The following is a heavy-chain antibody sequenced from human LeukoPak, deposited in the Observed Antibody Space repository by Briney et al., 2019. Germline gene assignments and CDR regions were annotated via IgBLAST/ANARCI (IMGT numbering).Heavy chain of an antibody. J-gene: IGHJ4*02. Sequence: GGSLRLSCAASGFTFTTYAMSWVRQAPGKGREGASAIGDSGGTTYYADSVKGHFIISRDNSRNTLYLQMNSLRAEDTAMYYCAKYRYCTTTSCPGVFDYWGRGTLVTVSS. V-gene: IGHV3-23*01. CDR3: AKYRYCTTTSCPGVFDY. CDR1: GFTFTTYA. CDR2: IGDSGGTT. D-gene: IGHD2-2*01.